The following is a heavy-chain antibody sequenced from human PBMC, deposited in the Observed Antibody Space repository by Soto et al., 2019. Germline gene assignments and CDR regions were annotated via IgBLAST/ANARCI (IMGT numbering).Heavy chain of an antibody. J-gene: IGHJ5*02. CDR2: ISYDGSNK. CDR3: ARSPTPGRGPLDNHWFDP. Sequence: QVQLVESGGGVVQPGRSLRLSCAASGFTFSSYAMHWVRQAPGKGLEWVAVISYDGSNKYYADSVKGRFTISRDNSKNTLYLQMNSLRAEDTAVYYCARSPTPGRGPLDNHWFDPWGQGTLVTVSS. V-gene: IGHV3-30-3*01. D-gene: IGHD1-1*01. CDR1: GFTFSSYA.